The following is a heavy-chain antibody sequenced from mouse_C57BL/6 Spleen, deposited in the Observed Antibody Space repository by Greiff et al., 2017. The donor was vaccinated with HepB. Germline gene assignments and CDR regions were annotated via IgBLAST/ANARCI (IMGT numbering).Heavy chain of an antibody. CDR2: INYDGSST. CDR1: GFTFSDYY. CDR3: ARALYSNFPDY. V-gene: IGHV5-16*01. D-gene: IGHD2-5*01. J-gene: IGHJ2*01. Sequence: EVKLVESEGGLVQPGSSMKLSCTASGFTFSDYYMAWVRQVPEKGLEWVANINYDGSSTYYLDSLKSRFIISRDNAKNILYLRMSSLKSEDTATYYCARALYSNFPDYWGQGTTLTVSS.